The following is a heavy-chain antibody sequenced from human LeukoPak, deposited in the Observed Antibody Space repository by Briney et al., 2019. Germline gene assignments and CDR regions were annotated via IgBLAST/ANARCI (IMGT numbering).Heavy chain of an antibody. V-gene: IGHV4-34*01. CDR3: ARGPGWTTVTRPFDN. CDR1: GGPFSTYY. J-gene: IGHJ4*02. Sequence: PSETLSLTCAVYGGPFSTYYWTWIRQSPGMGLEWIGEINQSGSTNYNPSLKSRVTISIDPSKAQFSLKLSSVTAADTAVYYCARGPGWTTVTRPFDNWGRGTLVTVSS. D-gene: IGHD4-17*01. CDR2: INQSGST.